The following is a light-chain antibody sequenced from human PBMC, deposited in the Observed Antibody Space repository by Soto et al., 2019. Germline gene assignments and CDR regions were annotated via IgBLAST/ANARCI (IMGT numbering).Light chain of an antibody. J-gene: IGKJ1*01. CDR2: GAS. CDR1: QSVTSNY. CDR3: HQYGSSPGT. Sequence: EIVLTQSPGTLSLSPGERATLSCWASQSVTSNYLAWYQQKPGQAPRLLIFGASIRATGLPARFSGSGSGTDFTLTISRLEPEDFAVYYCHQYGSSPGTFGQGTKVELK. V-gene: IGKV3-20*01.